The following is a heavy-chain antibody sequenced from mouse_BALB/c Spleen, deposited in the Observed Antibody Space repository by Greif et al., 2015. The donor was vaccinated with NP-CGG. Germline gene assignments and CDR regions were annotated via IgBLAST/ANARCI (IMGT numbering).Heavy chain of an antibody. Sequence: EVKVEESGGGLVKPGGSLKLSCAASGFTFSSYAMSWVRQTPEKRLEWVASISSGGSTYYPDSVKGRFTISRDNARNILYLQMSSLRSEDTAMYYCARGRGLHYYAMDYWGQGTSVTVSS. J-gene: IGHJ4*01. CDR2: ISSGGST. D-gene: IGHD2-2*01. CDR3: ARGRGLHYYAMDY. CDR1: GFTFSSYA. V-gene: IGHV5-6-5*01.